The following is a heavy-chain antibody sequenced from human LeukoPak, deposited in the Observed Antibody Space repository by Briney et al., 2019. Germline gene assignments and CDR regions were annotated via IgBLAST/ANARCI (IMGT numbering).Heavy chain of an antibody. J-gene: IGHJ4*02. V-gene: IGHV4-30-4*08. CDR2: IYYSGST. D-gene: IGHD6-13*01. CDR1: GGSISSGDCY. CDR3: ARSTRHIAPAVHGPYDS. Sequence: SQTLSLTCTVSGGSISSGDCYWSWIRQPPGKGLEWIGYIYYSGSTYYNPSLKSRVTISVDTSKNQFSLKLSSVTAADTAVYYCARSTRHIAPAVHGPYDSWGQGTLVTVSS.